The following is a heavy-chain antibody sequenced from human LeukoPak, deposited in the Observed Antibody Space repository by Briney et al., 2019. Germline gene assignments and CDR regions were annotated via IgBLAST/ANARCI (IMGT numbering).Heavy chain of an antibody. D-gene: IGHD5-12*01. CDR3: ARELSGYESRVGYYYMDV. CDR1: GGTFSSYA. V-gene: IGHV1-69*13. CDR2: IIPIFGTA. J-gene: IGHJ6*03. Sequence: SVKVSCKASGGTFSSYAISWVRQAPGHGLEWMGGIIPIFGTANYAQKFQGRVTITADESTSTAYMELSSLRSEDTAVYYCARELSGYESRVGYYYMDVWGKGTTVTVSS.